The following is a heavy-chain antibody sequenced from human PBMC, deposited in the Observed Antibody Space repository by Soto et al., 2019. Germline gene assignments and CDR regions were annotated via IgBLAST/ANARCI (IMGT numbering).Heavy chain of an antibody. D-gene: IGHD3-22*01. CDR1: GYTFTNYG. J-gene: IGHJ4*02. Sequence: QGQLVQSGAEVKKPGASVKVSCKASGYTFTNYGFSWVRQAPGQGLEWMGWISAYNGNTNYAPKLQGRVTLTTDTDTSTAYMELRSLRSNDTAVYYCARDRQYYYDSSAYPGFDSWGQGTLVTVSS. V-gene: IGHV1-18*01. CDR3: ARDRQYYYDSSAYPGFDS. CDR2: ISAYNGNT.